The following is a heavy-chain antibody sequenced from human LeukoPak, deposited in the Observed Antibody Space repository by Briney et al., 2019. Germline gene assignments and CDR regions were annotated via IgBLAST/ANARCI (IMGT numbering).Heavy chain of an antibody. Sequence: PGGSLRLSCAASGFTFSDYYMSWIRQAPGKGLEWVSYISSSGSTIYYADSVKGRFTISRDNAKNSLYLQMNSLRAEDTAVYYCASRDSGSYPPGGYYYYYMDVWGKGTTVTVSS. CDR3: ASRDSGSYPPGGYYYYYMDV. D-gene: IGHD1-26*01. CDR2: ISSSGSTI. J-gene: IGHJ6*03. CDR1: GFTFSDYY. V-gene: IGHV3-11*04.